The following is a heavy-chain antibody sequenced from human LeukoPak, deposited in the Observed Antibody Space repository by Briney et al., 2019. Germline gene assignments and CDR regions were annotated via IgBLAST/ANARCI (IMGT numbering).Heavy chain of an antibody. D-gene: IGHD3-3*01. V-gene: IGHV5-51*01. Sequence: GESLKISCKGSGYSFTSYWIGWGRQMPGKGLEWMGIIYPGDSDTRYSPSFQGQVTISADKSISTAYLQWSSLKASDTAMYYCADLRITIFGVVSNDAFDIWGQGTMVTVSS. CDR3: ADLRITIFGVVSNDAFDI. J-gene: IGHJ3*02. CDR2: IYPGDSDT. CDR1: GYSFTSYW.